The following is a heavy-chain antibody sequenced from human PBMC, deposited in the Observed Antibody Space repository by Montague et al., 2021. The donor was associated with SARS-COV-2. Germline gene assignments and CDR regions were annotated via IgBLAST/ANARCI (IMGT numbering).Heavy chain of an antibody. Sequence: PALVKPTQTLTLTCTFSGFSVSTSGLCVSWIRQPPGKALEWLALNDWDDDTYYSTSLKTRLAISKDTSKNQVLLTMTDMDPVDTGTYYCTRIPEYSSGGGPDWYFDLWGRGTLVTVSS. CDR3: TRIPEYSSGGGPDWYFDL. D-gene: IGHD6-19*01. CDR2: NDWDDDT. V-gene: IGHV2-70*01. CDR1: GFSVSTSGLC. J-gene: IGHJ2*01.